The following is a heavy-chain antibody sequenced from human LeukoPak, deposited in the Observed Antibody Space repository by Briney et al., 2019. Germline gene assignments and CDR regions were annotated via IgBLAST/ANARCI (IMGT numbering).Heavy chain of an antibody. J-gene: IGHJ4*02. CDR2: ISGSGDST. CDR3: AKSYSGSYKRGFDY. V-gene: IGHV3-23*01. D-gene: IGHD1-26*01. CDR1: GFTFSRYA. Sequence: GGSLRLSCAASGFTFSRYAMTWVRQAPGKGLEWVSGISGSGDSTYYADSVKGRFTISRDNSKNTLYLQMNSLRAEDTAVYYCAKSYSGSYKRGFDYWGQGTLVTVSS.